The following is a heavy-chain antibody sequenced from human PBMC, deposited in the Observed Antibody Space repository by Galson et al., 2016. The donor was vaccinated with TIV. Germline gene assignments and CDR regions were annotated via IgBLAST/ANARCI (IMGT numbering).Heavy chain of an antibody. CDR2: INPSGGST. V-gene: IGHV1-46*03. Sequence: SCKASGYTFTSYYMHWVRQAPGQGLEWMGIINPSGGSTSYAQKFQGRVTMTRDTSTSTVYTELSSLRSEDTAVFYCAGRIQPELGMDVWGQGTTVTVSS. J-gene: IGHJ6*02. CDR3: AGRIQPELGMDV. CDR1: GYTFTSYY. D-gene: IGHD5-18*01.